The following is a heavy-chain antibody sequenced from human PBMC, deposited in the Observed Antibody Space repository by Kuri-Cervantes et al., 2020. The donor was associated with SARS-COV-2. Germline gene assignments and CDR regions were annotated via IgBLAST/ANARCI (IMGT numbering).Heavy chain of an antibody. J-gene: IGHJ6*02. D-gene: IGHD3-3*01. CDR1: GGTFSSYA. V-gene: IGHV1-69*06. Sequence: SVKVSCKASGGTFSSYAISWVRQAPGQGLEWMGGIIPIFGTANYAQKFQGRVTITADKSTSTAYMELSSLRSEDTAVYYCAKSPFGFLEWFSGGMDVWGQGTTVTVSS. CDR3: AKSPFGFLEWFSGGMDV. CDR2: IIPIFGTA.